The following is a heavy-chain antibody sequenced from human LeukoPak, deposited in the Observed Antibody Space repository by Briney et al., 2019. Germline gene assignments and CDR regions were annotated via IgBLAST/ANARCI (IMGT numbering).Heavy chain of an antibody. CDR3: ARDGLWGWAQYDY. CDR1: GFSFSTFA. D-gene: IGHD2-21*01. V-gene: IGHV3-30*03. CDR2: SFDGTTK. J-gene: IGHJ4*02. Sequence: GGSLRLSCAASGFSFSTFAMHWVRQAPGKGLEWVAVSFDGTTKSYADSVRGRFTISRDNSKNTLYLQMNSLRAEDTALYYCARDGLWGWAQYDYWGQGILVTVSS.